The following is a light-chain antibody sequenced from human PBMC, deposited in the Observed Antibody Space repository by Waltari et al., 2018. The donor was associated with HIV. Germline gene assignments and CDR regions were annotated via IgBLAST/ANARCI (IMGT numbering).Light chain of an antibody. CDR2: AAS. CDR3: QQYKSYPIT. CDR1: TDINNS. Sequence: DIQMTQSPSSLSASVGDRVTITSRASTDINNSLAWFQQKPGRAPKALIYAASRLQSGVPSKCSGSGSGTDFTLTINSLQPEDFATYYCQQYKSYPITFGQGTRLEIK. J-gene: IGKJ5*01. V-gene: IGKV1-16*02.